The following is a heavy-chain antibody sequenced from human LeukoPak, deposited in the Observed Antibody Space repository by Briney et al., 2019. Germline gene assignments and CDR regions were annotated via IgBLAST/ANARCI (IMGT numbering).Heavy chain of an antibody. V-gene: IGHV3-23*01. CDR3: AKGKRRQTADDAFDI. Sequence: GGSLRLSCAASGFTFSSYAMSWVRQAPGKGLEWVSGISGSGGTTYYPDSVKGRFAISRDNSKNTLYLEMDSLRAEDTAVYYCAKGKRRQTADDAFDIWGQGTMVTVSS. CDR1: GFTFSSYA. J-gene: IGHJ3*02. CDR2: ISGSGGTT.